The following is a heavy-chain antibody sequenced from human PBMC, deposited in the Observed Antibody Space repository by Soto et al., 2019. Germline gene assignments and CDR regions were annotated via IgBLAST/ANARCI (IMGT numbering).Heavy chain of an antibody. CDR3: ARAVPVYCSGGSCYSGDDAFDI. Sequence: ASVKVSCKASGGTFSSYAISWVRQAPGQGLEWMGGIIPIFGTANYAQKFQGRVTITADESTSTAYMELSSLRSEDTAVYYCARAVPVYCSGGSCYSGDDAFDIWGQGTMVTVSS. D-gene: IGHD2-15*01. V-gene: IGHV1-69*13. J-gene: IGHJ3*02. CDR1: GGTFSSYA. CDR2: IIPIFGTA.